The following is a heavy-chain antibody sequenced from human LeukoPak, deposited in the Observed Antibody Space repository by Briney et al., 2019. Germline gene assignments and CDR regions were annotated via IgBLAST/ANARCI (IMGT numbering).Heavy chain of an antibody. J-gene: IGHJ3*02. CDR1: GYTFTNNG. Sequence: GASVKVSCKASGYTFTNNGISWMRQAPGQGLEWMGWISAYNDNTNNAQKFQGRVTMTTDTSTSTAYMELRSLRSDDTAVYYCARDMGYCSGGSCPHNAFDIWGQGTMVTVSS. D-gene: IGHD2-15*01. CDR2: ISAYNDNT. V-gene: IGHV1-18*01. CDR3: ARDMGYCSGGSCPHNAFDI.